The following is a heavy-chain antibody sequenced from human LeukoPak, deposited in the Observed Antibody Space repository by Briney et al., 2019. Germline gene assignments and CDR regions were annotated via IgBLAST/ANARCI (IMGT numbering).Heavy chain of an antibody. CDR1: GFTFSSYA. J-gene: IGHJ4*02. Sequence: GGSLRLSCAASGFTFSSYAMHWVRQAPGKGLEWVAVISYDGSNKYYADSVKGRFTISRDNSKNTLYLQMNSLRAEDTAVYYCARDRHPHGALFDYWGQGTLVTVSS. CDR3: ARDRHPHGALFDY. CDR2: ISYDGSNK. V-gene: IGHV3-30-3*01. D-gene: IGHD1-26*01.